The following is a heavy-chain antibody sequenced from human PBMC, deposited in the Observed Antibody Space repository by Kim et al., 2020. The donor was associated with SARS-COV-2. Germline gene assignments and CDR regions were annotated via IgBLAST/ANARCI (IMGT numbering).Heavy chain of an antibody. Sequence: SETLSLTCTVSGGSISSSSYYWGWIRQPPGKGLEWIGCIYYSGSTYYNPSLKSRVTISVDTSKNQFSLKLSSVTAADTAVYYCARDKWHPGRNYYGSGCPPYNWFDPWGQGTLVTVSS. CDR3: ARDKWHPGRNYYGSGCPPYNWFDP. CDR1: GGSISSSSYY. CDR2: IYYSGST. D-gene: IGHD3-10*01. J-gene: IGHJ5*02. V-gene: IGHV4-39*07.